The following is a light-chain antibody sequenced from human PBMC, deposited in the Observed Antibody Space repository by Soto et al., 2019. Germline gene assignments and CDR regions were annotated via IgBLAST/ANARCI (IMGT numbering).Light chain of an antibody. CDR3: QQSYSTPPT. J-gene: IGKJ2*01. Sequence: DIKMTQSPSSLSASVGDRVTITCRASQYISNYLNWYQQKSGTAPKLLIHTASTLQSGVPSRFSGRGSGPDFTPTISSVQPDDFAIYFCQQSYSTPPTFGQGTTLEIK. CDR1: QYISNY. V-gene: IGKV1-39*01. CDR2: TAS.